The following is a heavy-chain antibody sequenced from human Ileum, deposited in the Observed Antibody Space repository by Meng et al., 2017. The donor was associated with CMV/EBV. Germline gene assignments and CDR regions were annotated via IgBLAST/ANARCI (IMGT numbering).Heavy chain of an antibody. D-gene: IGHD5-24*01. J-gene: IGHJ4*02. CDR3: AKAPTRKYYFDY. V-gene: IGHV3-23*01. CDR2: MSASGDIT. CDR1: GFGITNYA. Sequence: SCAASGFGITNYAMDWVRQAPGKGLEWVSVMSASGDITFYAESVKDRFTIGRDTSKNTVYLQMNSLRAEDTAVYYCAKAPTRKYYFDYWGQGSLVTVSS.